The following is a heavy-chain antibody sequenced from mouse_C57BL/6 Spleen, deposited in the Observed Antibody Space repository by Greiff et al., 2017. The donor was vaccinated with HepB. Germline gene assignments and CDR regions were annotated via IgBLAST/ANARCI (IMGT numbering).Heavy chain of an antibody. J-gene: IGHJ3*01. CDR1: GYTFTDYY. Sequence: EVQLQQSGPELVKPGASVKISCKASGYTFTDYYMNWVKQSHGKSLEWIGDINPNNGGTSYNQKFKGKATLTVDKSSSTAYMGLRSRTSEDSAVYYCAREDDYDGWAYWGQGTLVTVSA. V-gene: IGHV1-26*01. D-gene: IGHD2-4*01. CDR2: INPNNGGT. CDR3: AREDDYDGWAY.